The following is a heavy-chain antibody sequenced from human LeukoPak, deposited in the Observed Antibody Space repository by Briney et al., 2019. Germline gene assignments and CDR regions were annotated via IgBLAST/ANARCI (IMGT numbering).Heavy chain of an antibody. Sequence: GGSLRLSCAASGFTFSSYSMNWVRQAPGKGLEWVSSISSSSSYIYYADSVKGRFTISRDNAKNSLYLQMNSLRAEDTAVYYCAGSLRFLEWLYQFDYWGQGTLVTVSS. D-gene: IGHD3-3*01. J-gene: IGHJ4*02. V-gene: IGHV3-21*01. CDR3: AGSLRFLEWLYQFDY. CDR1: GFTFSSYS. CDR2: ISSSSSYI.